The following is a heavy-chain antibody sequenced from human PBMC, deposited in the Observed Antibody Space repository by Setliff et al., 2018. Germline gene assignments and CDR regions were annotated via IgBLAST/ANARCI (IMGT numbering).Heavy chain of an antibody. CDR2: ISAYNGYT. V-gene: IGHV1-18*01. CDR1: GYSFSESI. D-gene: IGHD6-6*01. J-gene: IGHJ3*02. CDR3: LRDRPYSNSPEDAFDI. Sequence: ASVKVSCKASGYSFSESIVSWVRQAPGLGLEWMGWISAYNGYTELSQKFKGRITVTTDTSTSTAYMELRSLRSDDTAVYYCLRDRPYSNSPEDAFDIWGQGTTVTVSS.